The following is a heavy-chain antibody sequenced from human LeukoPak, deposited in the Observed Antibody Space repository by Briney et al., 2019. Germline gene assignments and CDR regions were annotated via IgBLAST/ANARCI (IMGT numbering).Heavy chain of an antibody. V-gene: IGHV3-30-3*01. D-gene: IGHD3-16*01. J-gene: IGHJ4*02. Sequence: GGSLRLSCAASGFIFSNYAMHWVRQAPGKGLEWVAVISFDGSNKYYGDSVKGRFTISRDNSKNTLYLQMNSLRAEDTAVYYCATVSRSDGGGFDYWGQGTLVTVSS. CDR1: GFIFSNYA. CDR3: ATVSRSDGGGFDY. CDR2: ISFDGSNK.